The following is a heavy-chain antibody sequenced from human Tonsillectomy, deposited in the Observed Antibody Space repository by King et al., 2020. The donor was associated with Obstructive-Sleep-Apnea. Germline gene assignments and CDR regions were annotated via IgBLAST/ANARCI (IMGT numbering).Heavy chain of an antibody. J-gene: IGHJ2*01. D-gene: IGHD3-10*01. CDR1: GYTFTGYY. Sequence: QLVQSGAEVKKPGASVKVSCKTSGYTFTGYYIHWVRQAPGQGLEWMGWINPNSGDTNYAQKFQDWVTMTRDTSVSIAYMEMSRLRSDDTAVYYCARDRGNWYFDLWGRGTLVTVSS. CDR3: ARDRGNWYFDL. V-gene: IGHV1-2*04. CDR2: INPNSGDT.